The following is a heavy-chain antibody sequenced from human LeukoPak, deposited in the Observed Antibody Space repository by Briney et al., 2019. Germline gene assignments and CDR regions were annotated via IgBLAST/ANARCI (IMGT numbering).Heavy chain of an antibody. V-gene: IGHV3-23*01. Sequence: GGSLRLSCAASGFTFNTDAMTWVRQAPGEGLEWGSAFSATDGGAPYAASAKGRFTISRDNSKNSLYLQIDSLRAEDTAVYYCAKARIAAAGTGAFDVWGQGTKVTVSS. CDR2: FSATDGGA. J-gene: IGHJ3*01. D-gene: IGHD6-13*01. CDR1: GFTFNTDA. CDR3: AKARIAAAGTGAFDV.